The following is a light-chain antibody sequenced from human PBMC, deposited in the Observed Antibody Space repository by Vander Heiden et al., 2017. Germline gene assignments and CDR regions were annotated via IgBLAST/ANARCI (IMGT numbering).Light chain of an antibody. CDR2: GAS. J-gene: IGKJ1*01. CDR3: QQDGSSPRT. CDR1: QSVSSSY. Sequence: DIVLTQSPGTLSLSPGERATLSCRASQSVSSSYLAWYQQEPGQAPRLLIYGASSRATGSPDRFSGSGSGTDFTLTISRLEPEDFAVYYCQQDGSSPRTFGQGTKVEIK. V-gene: IGKV3-20*01.